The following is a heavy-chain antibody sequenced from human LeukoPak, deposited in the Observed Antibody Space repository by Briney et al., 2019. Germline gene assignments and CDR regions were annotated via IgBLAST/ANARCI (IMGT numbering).Heavy chain of an antibody. D-gene: IGHD3-22*01. CDR3: AREDSSGYDAFDI. J-gene: IGHJ3*02. V-gene: IGHV1-18*01. CDR1: GGTFSSYA. Sequence: GSSVKVSCKASGGTFSSYAISWVRQAPGQGLEWMGWISAYNGNTNYAQKLQGRVTMTTDTSTSTAYMELRSLRSDDTAVYYCAREDSSGYDAFDIWGQGTMVTVSS. CDR2: ISAYNGNT.